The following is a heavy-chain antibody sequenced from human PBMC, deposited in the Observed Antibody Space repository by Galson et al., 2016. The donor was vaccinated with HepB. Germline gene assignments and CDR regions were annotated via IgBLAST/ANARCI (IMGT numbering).Heavy chain of an antibody. CDR1: GFTFSTYT. CDR3: ARDRQFLVSADY. J-gene: IGHJ4*02. Sequence: SLRLSCAASGFTFSTYTMHWVRQAPGKGLEWVAVISYDGSNKYQSGSVKGRFTISRDNSNNTLYLQMNSLRPEDTAVYFCARDRQFLVSADYWGQGTLVTVSS. V-gene: IGHV3-30-3*01. CDR2: ISYDGSNK. D-gene: IGHD6-19*01.